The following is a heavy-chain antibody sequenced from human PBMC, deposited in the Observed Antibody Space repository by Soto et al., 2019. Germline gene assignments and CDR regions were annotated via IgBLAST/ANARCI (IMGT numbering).Heavy chain of an antibody. V-gene: IGHV3-23*01. Sequence: GSLRLSCAASRFTFSAYAMSWVRQAPGKGLEWVSTIRGTGDAPYYSDSVKGRFTISRDNSKNTLYLHMSSLRAEDTAVYYWAQSLTGYVYFDNWGQGTLVTVSP. CDR2: IRGTGDAP. D-gene: IGHD3-9*01. CDR3: AQSLTGYVYFDN. J-gene: IGHJ4*02. CDR1: RFTFSAYA.